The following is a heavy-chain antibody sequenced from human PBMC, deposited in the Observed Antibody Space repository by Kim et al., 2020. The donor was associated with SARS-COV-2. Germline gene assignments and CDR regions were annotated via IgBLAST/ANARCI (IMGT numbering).Heavy chain of an antibody. Sequence: SETLSLTCAVYGGSFSDYYWTWIRQPPGKGLEWIGEINHSGYTSCNPSLKSRVTISVDTSKNQFSLKLSSVTAADTAVYYCARGVRTFSMIVVVITAQTYYFDSWSQGTLVTVSS. CDR1: GGSFSDYY. D-gene: IGHD3-22*01. CDR2: INHSGYT. CDR3: ARGVRTFSMIVVVITAQTYYFDS. V-gene: IGHV4-34*01. J-gene: IGHJ4*02.